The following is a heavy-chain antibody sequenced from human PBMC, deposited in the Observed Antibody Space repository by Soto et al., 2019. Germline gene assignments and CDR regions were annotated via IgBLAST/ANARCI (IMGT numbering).Heavy chain of an antibody. D-gene: IGHD6-13*01. J-gene: IGHJ4*02. CDR2: ISGSGGST. CDR3: AFPPPSYSSSWPYYFDY. V-gene: IGHV3-23*01. CDR1: GFTFSSYA. Sequence: GGSLRLSCAASGFTFSSYAMSWVRQAPGKGLEWVSAISGSGGSTYYADSVKGRFTISRDNSKNTLYLQMNSLRAEDTAVYYCAFPPPSYSSSWPYYFDYWGQGTLVTVSS.